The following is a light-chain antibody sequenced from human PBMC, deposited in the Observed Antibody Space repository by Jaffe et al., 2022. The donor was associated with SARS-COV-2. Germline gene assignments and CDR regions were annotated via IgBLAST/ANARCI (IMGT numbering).Light chain of an antibody. CDR3: SSYTSSHTVV. Sequence: QSALTQPASVSGSPGQSITISCTGTSSDVGGYNFVSWYQQHPGKVPKVMIYDVANRPSGVSNRFSGSKSGNTASLTISGLQAEDEADYYCSSYTSSHTVVFGGGTKLTVL. V-gene: IGLV2-14*03. J-gene: IGLJ3*02. CDR2: DVA. CDR1: SSDVGGYNF.